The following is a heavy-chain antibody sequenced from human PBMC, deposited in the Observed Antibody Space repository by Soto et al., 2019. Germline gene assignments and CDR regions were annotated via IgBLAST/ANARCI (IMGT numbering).Heavy chain of an antibody. CDR2: IHHSGST. D-gene: IGHD1-26*01. Sequence: QVQLQESGPGLVKPSGTLSLTCAVSGASISSTTTGDWWSWVRQPPGKGLEWIGEIHHSGSTNYNPSLKSRVAMSVDKSKSQFSLRWSSVTAADTAVYYCAKMVGATLVDNWGQGTLVTVSS. CDR1: GASISSTTTGDW. V-gene: IGHV4-4*02. CDR3: AKMVGATLVDN. J-gene: IGHJ4*02.